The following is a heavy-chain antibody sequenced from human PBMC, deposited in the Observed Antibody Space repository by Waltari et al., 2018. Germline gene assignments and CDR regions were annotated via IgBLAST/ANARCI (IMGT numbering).Heavy chain of an antibody. J-gene: IGHJ4*02. CDR2: IYYSGST. V-gene: IGHV4-61*01. CDR3: ARIRSRGYNWNYDY. CDR1: GGSVSSGSYY. Sequence: QVQLQESGPGLVKPSETLSLTCTVSGGSVSSGSYYWSWIRQPPGKGLEWIGYIYYSGSTNYNPSLKSRVTISVETSKNQFSLKLSSVTAADTAVYYCARIRSRGYNWNYDYWGQGTLVTVSS. D-gene: IGHD1-20*01.